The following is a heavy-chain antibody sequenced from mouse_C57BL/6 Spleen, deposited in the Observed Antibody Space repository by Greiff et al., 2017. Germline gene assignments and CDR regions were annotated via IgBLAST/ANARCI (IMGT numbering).Heavy chain of an antibody. CDR2: IDPSDSET. J-gene: IGHJ2*01. D-gene: IGHD1-1*01. CDR3: ARSLITTVVATSFDY. CDR1: GYTFTSYW. V-gene: IGHV1-52*01. Sequence: QVQLQQPGAELVRPGSSVKLSCKASGYTFTSYWMHWVKQRPIQGLEWIGNIDPSDSETHYNQKFKDKATLTVDKSSSTAYMQLSSLTSEDSAVYYCARSLITTVVATSFDYWGQGTTRTVSS.